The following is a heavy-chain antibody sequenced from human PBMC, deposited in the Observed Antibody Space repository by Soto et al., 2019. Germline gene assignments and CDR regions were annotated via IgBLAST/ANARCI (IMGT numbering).Heavy chain of an antibody. CDR2: ISYDGSNK. CDR3: AKDVVVGATTGLGDYYYYYGMDV. CDR1: GFTFSSYG. D-gene: IGHD1-26*01. J-gene: IGHJ6*02. V-gene: IGHV3-30*18. Sequence: PGGSMRLSCAASGFTFSSYGMHWVRQAPGKGLEWVAVISYDGSNKYYADSVKGRFTISRDNSKNTLYLQMNSLRAEDTAVYYCAKDVVVGATTGLGDYYYYYGMDVWGQGTTATVSS.